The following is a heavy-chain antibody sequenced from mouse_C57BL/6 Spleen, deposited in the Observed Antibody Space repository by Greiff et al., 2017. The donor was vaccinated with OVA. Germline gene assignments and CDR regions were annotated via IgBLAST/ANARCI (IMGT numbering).Heavy chain of an antibody. CDR3: AGQLRLPAWFAY. J-gene: IGHJ3*01. CDR1: GYTFTSYG. CDR2: IYPRSGNT. Sequence: QVQLKESGAELARPGASVKLSCKASGYTFTSYGISWVKQRTGQGLEWIGEIYPRSGNTYYNEKFKGKATLTADKSSSTAYMELRSLTSEDSAVYFCAGQLRLPAWFAYWGQGTLVTVSA. V-gene: IGHV1-81*01. D-gene: IGHD3-2*02.